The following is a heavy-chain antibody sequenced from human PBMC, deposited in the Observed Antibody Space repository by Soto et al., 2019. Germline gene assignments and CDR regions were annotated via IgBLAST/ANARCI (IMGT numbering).Heavy chain of an antibody. D-gene: IGHD4-4*01. CDR3: ARDRATVTTPYYYYGMDV. V-gene: IGHV1-2*02. J-gene: IGHJ6*02. CDR1: GYTFTGYY. Sequence: ASVKVSCKASGYTFTGYYMHWVRQAPGQGLEWMGWINPNSGGTNYAQKFQGRVTMTRDTSISTAYMELRRLRSDDTAVYYCARDRATVTTPYYYYGMDVWGQGTTVTVSS. CDR2: INPNSGGT.